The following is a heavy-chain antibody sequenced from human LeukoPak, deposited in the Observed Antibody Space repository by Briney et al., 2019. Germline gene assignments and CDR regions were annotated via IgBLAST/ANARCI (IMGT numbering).Heavy chain of an antibody. CDR1: GYTFTSLD. Sequence: ASVKVSCTASGYTFTSLDINWVRQASGQGLEWMGWMNTKSGNTGYAQQFQGRLTITRNTSISTVYMELSSLRSEDTAVYYCARVDRSPDYWGQGTLVTVSS. V-gene: IGHV1-8*03. J-gene: IGHJ4*02. CDR3: ARVDRSPDY. D-gene: IGHD2-15*01. CDR2: MNTKSGNT.